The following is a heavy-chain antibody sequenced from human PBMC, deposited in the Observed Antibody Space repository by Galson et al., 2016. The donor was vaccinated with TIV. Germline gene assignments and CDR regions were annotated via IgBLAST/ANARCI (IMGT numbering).Heavy chain of an antibody. CDR2: IIPLSHTP. CDR3: ARDPRVTVLGVVNTLTYGMDV. CDR1: GGTLTSYA. V-gene: IGHV1-69*05. D-gene: IGHD3-3*01. Sequence: SVKVSCKASGGTLTSYAINWVRQAPGQGLEWMGGIIPLSHTPNYAQKYHDRITVTRDTSTSTVYMEVRGLTSEDTAVFYCARDPRVTVLGVVNTLTYGMDVWGQGTTVIVSS. J-gene: IGHJ6*02.